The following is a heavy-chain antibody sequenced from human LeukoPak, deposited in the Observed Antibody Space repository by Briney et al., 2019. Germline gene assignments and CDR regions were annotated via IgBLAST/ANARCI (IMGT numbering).Heavy chain of an antibody. CDR2: IYYSGST. CDR1: GDSISNSSYY. D-gene: IGHD3-10*01. CDR3: ARAPVLWFGVVYYFDY. V-gene: IGHV4-39*07. Sequence: SETLSLTCTVSGDSISNSSYYWGWIRQPPGKGLEWIGNIYYSGSTNYNLSLKSRVTISVDTSKNQFSLKLSSVTAADTAVYYCARAPVLWFGVVYYFDYWGQGTLVTVSS. J-gene: IGHJ4*02.